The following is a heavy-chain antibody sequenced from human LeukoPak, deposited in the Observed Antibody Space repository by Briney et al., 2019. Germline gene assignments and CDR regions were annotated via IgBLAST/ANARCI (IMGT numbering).Heavy chain of an antibody. V-gene: IGHV3-74*01. CDR1: GFTFSSYW. CDR2: INSDGSST. D-gene: IGHD1-26*01. CDR3: AREEGLSGSYYDY. Sequence: GGSLRLSCAASGFTFSSYWMHWLRQAPGKGLVWVSRINSDGSSTSYADSVKGRFTISRDNAKNTLYLQMNSLRAEDTAVYYCAREEGLSGSYYDYWGQGTLVTVSS. J-gene: IGHJ4*02.